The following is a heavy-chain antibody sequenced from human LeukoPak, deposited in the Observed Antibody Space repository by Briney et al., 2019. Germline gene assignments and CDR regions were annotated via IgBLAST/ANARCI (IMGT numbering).Heavy chain of an antibody. CDR2: IYYSGST. V-gene: IGHV4-59*08. CDR3: ARQGYYGSGSYPFDY. Sequence: PSETLSLTCTVSGGSISSYYWSWIRQPPGKGLEWIGYIYYSGSTNHNPSLKSRVTISVDTSKNQFSLRLSSVTAADTAVYYCARQGYYGSGSYPFDYWGQGTLVTVSS. D-gene: IGHD3-10*01. J-gene: IGHJ4*02. CDR1: GGSISSYY.